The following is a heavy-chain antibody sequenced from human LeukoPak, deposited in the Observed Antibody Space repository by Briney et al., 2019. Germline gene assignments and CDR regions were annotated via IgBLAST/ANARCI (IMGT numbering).Heavy chain of an antibody. CDR2: IYYSGST. Sequence: SETLSLTCTVSGGSISSSSYYWGWIRQPPGKGLEWIGSIYYSGSTYYNPSLKSRVTISVDTSKNQFSLKLSSVTAADTAVYYCARDSAYYYDSSGYYPYSWFDPWGQGTLVTVSS. J-gene: IGHJ5*02. V-gene: IGHV4-39*07. CDR3: ARDSAYYYDSSGYYPYSWFDP. CDR1: GGSISSSSYY. D-gene: IGHD3-22*01.